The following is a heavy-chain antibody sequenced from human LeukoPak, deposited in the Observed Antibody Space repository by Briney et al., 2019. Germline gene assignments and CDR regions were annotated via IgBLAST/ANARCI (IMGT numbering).Heavy chain of an antibody. CDR3: GRAGYSSSWLPVANAFDI. CDR2: INPNSGVT. J-gene: IGHJ3*02. CDR1: GYTFTSYG. D-gene: IGHD6-13*01. V-gene: IGHV1-2*02. Sequence: ASVKVSCKASGYTFTSYGISWVRQAPGQGLEWMGWINPNSGVTNYAQKFQGRVTMTRDTSISTAYMELSRLRSDDTAVYYCGRAGYSSSWLPVANAFDIWGQGTMVTVSS.